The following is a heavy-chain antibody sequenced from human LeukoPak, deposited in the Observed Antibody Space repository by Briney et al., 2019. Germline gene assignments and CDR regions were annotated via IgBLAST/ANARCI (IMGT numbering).Heavy chain of an antibody. CDR2: INPNSGGT. V-gene: IGHV1-2*02. D-gene: IGHD1-26*01. CDR3: ARAPLVGAMDY. Sequence: ASVKVSCKASGYTFTGYYMHWVRQAPGQGLEWMGWINPNSGGTNYAQKFQGRVTMTRNTSISTAYMELSSLRSEDTAVYYCARAPLVGAMDYWGQGTLVTVSS. J-gene: IGHJ4*02. CDR1: GYTFTGYY.